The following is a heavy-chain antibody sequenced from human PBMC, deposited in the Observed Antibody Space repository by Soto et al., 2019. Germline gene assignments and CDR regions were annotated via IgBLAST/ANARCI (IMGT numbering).Heavy chain of an antibody. D-gene: IGHD6-19*01. V-gene: IGHV3-23*01. Sequence: EVQLLESGGGLVQPGGSLRLSCAASGFTFSSYAMSWVRQAPGKGLEWVSAISGSGGSTYYADSVKGRFTISRDNSKKPLYLKVNSVRAEDTAVYYCAKVQDSGGWYLDYWGQGTLVTVSS. CDR3: AKVQDSGGWYLDY. CDR1: GFTFSSYA. CDR2: ISGSGGST. J-gene: IGHJ4*02.